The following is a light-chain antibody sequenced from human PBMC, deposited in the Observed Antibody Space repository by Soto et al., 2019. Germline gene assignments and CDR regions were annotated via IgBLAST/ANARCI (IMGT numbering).Light chain of an antibody. CDR1: QSVSGY. Sequence: EIVLTQSPATLPLFPGERATLSCRASQSVSGYLAWYQHKPGQAPRLLIYDASNRATGIPARFSGSGSGTDFTLTISSLEPEDFAVYYCQQRVSWPLAFGGGTKVEI. CDR3: QQRVSWPLA. J-gene: IGKJ4*01. CDR2: DAS. V-gene: IGKV3-11*01.